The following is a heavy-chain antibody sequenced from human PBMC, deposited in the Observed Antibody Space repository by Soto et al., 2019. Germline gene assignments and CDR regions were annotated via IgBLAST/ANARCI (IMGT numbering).Heavy chain of an antibody. CDR2: INHSATT. CDR1: GWSFSGYY. Sequence: SETLSLTGAVYGWSFSGYYWNWIRQPPGKGLEWIGEINHSATTYYNPSLKSRITVSPDTSKNQFSLKLTSVTAADTAVYYCAGSIAVADNFDYWGQGTLVPVSS. CDR3: AGSIAVADNFDY. V-gene: IGHV4-34*01. J-gene: IGHJ4*02. D-gene: IGHD6-19*01.